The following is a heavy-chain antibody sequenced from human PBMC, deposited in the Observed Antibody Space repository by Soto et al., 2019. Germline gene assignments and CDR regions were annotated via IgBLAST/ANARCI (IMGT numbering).Heavy chain of an antibody. V-gene: IGHV1-69*13. CDR3: ARGGFGREFTIFGVVIIPPYYYGMDV. J-gene: IGHJ6*02. CDR1: GGTFSSYA. Sequence: GASVKVSCKASGGTFSSYAISWVRQAPGQGLEWMGGIIPIFGTANYAQKFQGRVTITADESTSTAYMELSSLRSEDTAVYYCARGGFGREFTIFGVVIIPPYYYGMDVWGQGTTVTVSS. CDR2: IIPIFGTA. D-gene: IGHD3-3*01.